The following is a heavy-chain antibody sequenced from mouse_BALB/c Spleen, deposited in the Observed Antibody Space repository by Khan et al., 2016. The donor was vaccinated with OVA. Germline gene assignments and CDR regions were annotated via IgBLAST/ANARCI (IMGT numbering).Heavy chain of an antibody. V-gene: IGHV3-1*02. CDR2: ISYSGST. CDR3: ARTARIKY. CDR1: GYSITSGYG. J-gene: IGHJ2*01. Sequence: EVQLQESGPGLVKPSQSLSLTCTVTGYSITSGYGWNWIRQFPGKKLEWMGYISYSGSTNYNPSLKSRISITRDTSKNQFFLQLNSGTTEDTATYYCARTARIKYWGQGTTLTVSS. D-gene: IGHD1-2*01.